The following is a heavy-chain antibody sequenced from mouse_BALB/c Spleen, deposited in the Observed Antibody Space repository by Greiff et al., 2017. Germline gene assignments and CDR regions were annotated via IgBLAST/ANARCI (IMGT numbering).Heavy chain of an antibody. CDR2: INPSTGYT. Sequence: VQLQQSGSELAKPGASVKMSCKASGYTFTIYWMHWVKQRPGQGLEWIGYINPSTGYTEYNQKFKDKATLTADKSSSTAYMQLSSLTSEDSAVYYCARAYYGNRVFDYWGQGTLVTVSA. V-gene: IGHV1-7*01. D-gene: IGHD2-10*01. CDR3: ARAYYGNRVFDY. CDR1: GYTFTIYW. J-gene: IGHJ3*01.